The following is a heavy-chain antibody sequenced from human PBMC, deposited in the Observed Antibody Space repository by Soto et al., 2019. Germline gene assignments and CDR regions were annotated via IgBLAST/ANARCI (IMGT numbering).Heavy chain of an antibody. D-gene: IGHD6-19*01. CDR1: GGSISSYY. CDR3: ARGLITGSHYSGGWYYFDS. J-gene: IGHJ4*02. CDR2: IYYSGST. V-gene: IGHV4-59*12. Sequence: PSETLSLTCSVSGGSISSYYWSWIRQPPGKGLEWIGYIYYSGSTNYNPSLKSRVTISVDKSKNQFSLELSSVTAADTAVYYCARGLITGSHYSGGWYYFDSWGQGTQVTVSS.